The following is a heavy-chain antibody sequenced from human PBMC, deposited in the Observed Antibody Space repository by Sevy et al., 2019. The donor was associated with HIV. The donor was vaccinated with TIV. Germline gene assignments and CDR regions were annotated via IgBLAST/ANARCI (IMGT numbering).Heavy chain of an antibody. CDR1: GFTFNMFS. J-gene: IGHJ3*02. CDR2: INPDGDGQ. V-gene: IGHV3-7*03. D-gene: IGHD3-3*01. CDR3: ARDPYTSAFGGFDI. Sequence: GESLKISCAASGFTFNMFSMAWVRQAPGKGLEWVANINPDGDGQYYVDSLKGRFTVSRDNAKNSLSLQINSLRAEDTAVYYCARDPYTSAFGGFDIWGQGTMVTVSS.